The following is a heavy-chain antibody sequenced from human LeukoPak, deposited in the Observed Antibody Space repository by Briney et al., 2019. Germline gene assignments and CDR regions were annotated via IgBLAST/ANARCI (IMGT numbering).Heavy chain of an antibody. CDR2: INHSGST. Sequence: PSETLSLTCAVYGGSFSGYYWSWIRQPPGKGLEWIGEINHSGSTNYNPSLKSRVTISVDTSKNQSSLKLSSVTAADTAVYYCARDIVGATAFDIWGQGTMVTVSS. V-gene: IGHV4-34*01. CDR1: GGSFSGYY. D-gene: IGHD1-26*01. J-gene: IGHJ3*02. CDR3: ARDIVGATAFDI.